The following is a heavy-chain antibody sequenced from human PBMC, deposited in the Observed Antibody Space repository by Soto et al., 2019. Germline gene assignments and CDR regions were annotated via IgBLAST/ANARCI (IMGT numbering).Heavy chain of an antibody. J-gene: IGHJ4*02. V-gene: IGHV4-34*01. CDR1: GGSFSGYY. Sequence: PSETLSLTCAVYGGSFSGYYWSWIRQPPGKGLEWIGEINHSGSTNYNPSLKSRVTISVDTSKNQFSLKLSSVTAADTAVYYCARGRPTYYDILTGYYPDWGQGTLVTVSS. CDR3: ARGRPTYYDILTGYYPD. D-gene: IGHD3-9*01. CDR2: INHSGST.